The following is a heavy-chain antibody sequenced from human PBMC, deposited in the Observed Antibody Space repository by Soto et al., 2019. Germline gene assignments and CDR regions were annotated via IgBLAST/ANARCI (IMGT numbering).Heavy chain of an antibody. D-gene: IGHD3-3*01. V-gene: IGHV3-30-3*01. CDR1: GFTFSSYA. Sequence: GGSLRLSCAASGFTFSSYAMHWVRQAPGKGLEWVAVISYDGSNKYYADSVKGRFTISRDNSKNTLYLQMNSLRAEDTAVYYCARALGLEWLLPDAFDIWGQGTMVTVSS. CDR2: ISYDGSNK. CDR3: ARALGLEWLLPDAFDI. J-gene: IGHJ3*02.